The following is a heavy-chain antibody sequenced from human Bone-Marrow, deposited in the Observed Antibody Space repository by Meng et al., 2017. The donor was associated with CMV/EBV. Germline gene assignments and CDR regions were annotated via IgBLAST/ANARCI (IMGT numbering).Heavy chain of an antibody. CDR3: ARDRIAVAGLPDY. J-gene: IGHJ4*02. V-gene: IGHV1-18*01. CDR2: LSAYNGTT. Sequence: KASGYTFARYGVSWVGQGPGQGLEWMVWLSAYNGTTNYAQKLQGSVTMTTDTSTSTSYMDLRSLRSDDTAVYYCARDRIAVAGLPDYWGQGTLVTVSS. D-gene: IGHD6-19*01. CDR1: GYTFARYG.